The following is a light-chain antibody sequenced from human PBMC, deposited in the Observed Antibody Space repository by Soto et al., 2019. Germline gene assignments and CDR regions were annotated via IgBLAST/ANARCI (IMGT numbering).Light chain of an antibody. CDR2: GAS. Sequence: EMVVTQSPATLSVSPGERATLSCRASQDVSSNLAGYQQKPGQAPRLLIYGASTRATGTPARFSGSGSGTEFTLTISSLQSEDYAVYFCQQYIRWPLTFGGGTKVEIK. V-gene: IGKV3-15*01. J-gene: IGKJ4*01. CDR3: QQYIRWPLT. CDR1: QDVSSN.